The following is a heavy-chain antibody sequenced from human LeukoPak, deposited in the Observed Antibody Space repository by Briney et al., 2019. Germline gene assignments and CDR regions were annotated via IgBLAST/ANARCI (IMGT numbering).Heavy chain of an antibody. D-gene: IGHD7-27*01. CDR2: IKQDGSEK. V-gene: IGHV3-7*01. CDR3: ARVDWGHNQFDY. Sequence: PGGSLRLSCAASGFTFSSYWMSWVRQAPGKGLEWVANIKQDGSEKYYVDSVKGRLTISRDNAENSLYLQMNSLRAEDTAVYYCARVDWGHNQFDYWGQGTLVTVSS. CDR1: GFTFSSYW. J-gene: IGHJ4*02.